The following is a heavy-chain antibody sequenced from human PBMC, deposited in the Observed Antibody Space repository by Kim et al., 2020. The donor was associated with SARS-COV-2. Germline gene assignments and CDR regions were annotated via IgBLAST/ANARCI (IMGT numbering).Heavy chain of an antibody. CDR2: IYYSGST. CDR1: GGSVSSGSYY. V-gene: IGHV4-61*01. J-gene: IGHJ4*01. CDR3: AREGGSGSYYASFDY. Sequence: SETLSLTCTVSGGSVSSGSYYWSWIRQPPGKGLEWIGYIYYSGSTNYNPSLKSRVTISVDTSKNQFSLKLSSVTAADTAVYYCAREGGSGSYYASFDYW. D-gene: IGHD3-10*01.